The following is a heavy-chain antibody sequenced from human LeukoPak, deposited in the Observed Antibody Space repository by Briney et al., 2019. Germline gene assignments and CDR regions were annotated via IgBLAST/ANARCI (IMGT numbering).Heavy chain of an antibody. CDR2: INPNSGGT. D-gene: IGHD6-13*01. CDR1: GYTFTNYD. V-gene: IGHV1-2*02. CDR3: ARTRIRIAAAGTAGNY. Sequence: ASVKVSCKASGYTFTNYDINWVRQATGQGLEWMGWINPNSGGTNYAQKFQGGVTMTRDTSISTAYMELSRLRSDDTAVYYCARTRIRIAAAGTAGNYWGQGTLVTVSS. J-gene: IGHJ4*02.